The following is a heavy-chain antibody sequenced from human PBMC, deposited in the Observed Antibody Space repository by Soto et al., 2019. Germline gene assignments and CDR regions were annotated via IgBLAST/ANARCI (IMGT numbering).Heavy chain of an antibody. D-gene: IGHD4-17*01. CDR2: ISGSGGST. Sequence: GESLKISCAASGFTFSSYAMSWVRQAPGKGLEWVSAISGSGGSTYYADSVKGRFTISRDNSKNTLYLQMNSLRAEDTAVYYCAKAYYGDYTFLGMDVWGQGTTVTVSS. V-gene: IGHV3-23*01. CDR1: GFTFSSYA. CDR3: AKAYYGDYTFLGMDV. J-gene: IGHJ6*02.